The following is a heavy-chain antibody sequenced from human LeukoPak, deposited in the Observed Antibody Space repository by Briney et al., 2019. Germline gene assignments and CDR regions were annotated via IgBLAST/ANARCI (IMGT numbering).Heavy chain of an antibody. CDR3: ARVAGMNAFDI. D-gene: IGHD6-19*01. Sequence: GGSLRLSCAASGFTFSLYSMNWVRQAPGKGLEWISSISSSSRSMYYTDSVKGRFTISRDNAQNSLYLQMSSLRAEDTAVYYCARVAGMNAFDIWGQGTMVTVSS. J-gene: IGHJ3*02. CDR1: GFTFSLYS. CDR2: ISSSSRSM. V-gene: IGHV3-21*01.